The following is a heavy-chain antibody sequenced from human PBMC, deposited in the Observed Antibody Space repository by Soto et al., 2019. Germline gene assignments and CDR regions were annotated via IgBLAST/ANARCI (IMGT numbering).Heavy chain of an antibody. J-gene: IGHJ4*02. CDR1: GFTFSSYA. CDR2: ISGSGDST. V-gene: IGHV3-23*01. CDR3: ARRGSGSYYDY. D-gene: IGHD1-26*01. Sequence: EVQLLESGGGLVQPGGSLRLSCAASGFTFSSYAMRWVRQAPGKGLEWVSAISGSGDSTYYADSVKGRFTVSRDTYKNTLYLQMNSLRAEDTAVYYCARRGSGSYYDYWGQGTLVTVSS.